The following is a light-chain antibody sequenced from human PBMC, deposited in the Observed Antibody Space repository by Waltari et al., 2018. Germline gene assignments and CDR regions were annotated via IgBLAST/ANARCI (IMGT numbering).Light chain of an antibody. CDR3: ALSMGSGIWV. CDR1: SCPVPTTYY. J-gene: IGLJ3*02. Sequence: QTVVTQEPSWSVAPGGTASLTCTLGSCPVPTTYYATWYLQTPGQPPRTIVYKRNARSSGVPDRFSGSLLGHKAALPITGAQADDQSVYYCALSMGSGIWVFGGWTKLTVL. V-gene: IGLV8-61*01. CDR2: KRN.